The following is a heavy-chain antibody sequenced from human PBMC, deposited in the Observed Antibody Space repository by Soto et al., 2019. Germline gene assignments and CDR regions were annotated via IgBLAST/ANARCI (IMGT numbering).Heavy chain of an antibody. CDR2: ISGSGGST. Sequence: GGSLRLSCAASGFTFSSYAMSWVRQAPGKGLEWVSAISGSGGSTYYADSVKGRFTISRDNSKNTLYLQMNSLRAEDTAVYYCAKVVSLRSLHYYYGMDVSGQATTVTVSS. J-gene: IGHJ6*02. D-gene: IGHD3-3*01. CDR1: GFTFSSYA. CDR3: AKVVSLRSLHYYYGMDV. V-gene: IGHV3-23*01.